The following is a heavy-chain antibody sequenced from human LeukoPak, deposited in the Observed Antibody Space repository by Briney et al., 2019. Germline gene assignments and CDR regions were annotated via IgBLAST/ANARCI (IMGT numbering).Heavy chain of an antibody. J-gene: IGHJ4*02. V-gene: IGHV3-21*01. CDR2: ISSSSSYI. D-gene: IGHD3-22*01. Sequence: GGSLRLSCVASGFTFSSYSMNWVRQAPGKGLEWVSSISSSSSYIYYADSVKGRFTISRDNAKNSLYLQMNSLRAEDTAVYYCARGWSPYYYDSSGYYPFDYWGQGTLVTVSS. CDR1: GFTFSSYS. CDR3: ARGWSPYYYDSSGYYPFDY.